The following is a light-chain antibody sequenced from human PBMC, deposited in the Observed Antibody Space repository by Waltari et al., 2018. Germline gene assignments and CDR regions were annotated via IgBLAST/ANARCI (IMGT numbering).Light chain of an antibody. CDR3: QQYYVWPPIT. J-gene: IGKJ4*01. V-gene: IGKV3-15*01. CDR1: QSVRTN. Sequence: VLLTHSPASLSVSPGDTVILSCRASQSVRTNLVWYQQKAGQAPRTLIYGASTRASGVPSRFSGSGSETDFTLIISSLQSEDAAVYFCQQYYVWPPITFGGGTKLEI. CDR2: GAS.